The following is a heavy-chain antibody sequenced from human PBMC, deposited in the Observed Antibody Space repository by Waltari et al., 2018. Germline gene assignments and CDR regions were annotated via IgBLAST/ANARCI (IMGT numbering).Heavy chain of an antibody. CDR1: GYSISSGYY. V-gene: IGHV4-38-2*01. CDR2: IYHSGST. CDR3: ARRGSTWYYFDY. D-gene: IGHD6-13*01. Sequence: QVQLQESGPGLVKPSETLSLTCAVSGYSISSGYYWGWIRQPPGKGLEWIGNIYHSGSTYSNPSLKSRVTISVDTSKNQFSLKVTSVTAADTAVFYCARRGSTWYYFDYWGQGTLVTVSS. J-gene: IGHJ4*02.